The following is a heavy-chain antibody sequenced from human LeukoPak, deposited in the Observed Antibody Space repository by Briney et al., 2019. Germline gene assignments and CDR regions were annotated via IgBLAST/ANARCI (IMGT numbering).Heavy chain of an antibody. Sequence: GRSLRLSCVASGFIFRDYGMHWVRKAPGKGLEWVAFIRYDGSNKYYADSVKGRFTISRDNSKNMLYLQMNSLRAEDTAVYYCAKDGSSGTFDYWGQVTLVTVSS. CDR3: AKDGSSGTFDY. J-gene: IGHJ4*02. CDR2: IRYDGSNK. V-gene: IGHV3-30*02. D-gene: IGHD6-19*01. CDR1: GFIFRDYG.